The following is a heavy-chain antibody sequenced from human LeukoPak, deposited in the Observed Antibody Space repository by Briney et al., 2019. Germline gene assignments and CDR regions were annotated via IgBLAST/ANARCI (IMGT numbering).Heavy chain of an antibody. CDR1: GGSISSYY. V-gene: IGHV4-59*01. D-gene: IGHD1-14*01. J-gene: IGHJ4*02. Sequence: SETLSLTCTVSGGSISSYYWSWIRQPPGKGLEWIGYIYYSGSTNYNPSLKSRVTISVDTSKNQFSLKLSSVTAADTAVYYCARVKGALAGGIDYWGQGTLVTVSS. CDR2: IYYSGST. CDR3: ARVKGALAGGIDY.